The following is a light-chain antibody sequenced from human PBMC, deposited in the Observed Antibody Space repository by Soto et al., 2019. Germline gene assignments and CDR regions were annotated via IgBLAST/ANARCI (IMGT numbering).Light chain of an antibody. CDR2: DTS. V-gene: IGKV3-20*01. Sequence: EVVLTQSPDTLSLSPGERATLSCRASQSVGNTYLAWYQQKPGQAPRLLIYDTSSRATGIPDRFSGSGSGTDFTLTISRLDREDFAVYYCQHYGSSLWTFGQGTKVEIK. CDR1: QSVGNTY. J-gene: IGKJ1*01. CDR3: QHYGSSLWT.